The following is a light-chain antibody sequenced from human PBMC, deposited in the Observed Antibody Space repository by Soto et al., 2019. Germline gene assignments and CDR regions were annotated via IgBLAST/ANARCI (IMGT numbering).Light chain of an antibody. J-gene: IGKJ5*01. CDR2: GAS. Sequence: EIVMTQSAATVSVSPGERATLSCRASQSVSSNLAWYQQKPGQAPRLLIYGASTRATGIPARLSGSGSGTEFTLTISSLQSEDFAVYYCQQYNNWPPITFGQGTRLEIK. CDR3: QQYNNWPPIT. CDR1: QSVSSN. V-gene: IGKV3-15*01.